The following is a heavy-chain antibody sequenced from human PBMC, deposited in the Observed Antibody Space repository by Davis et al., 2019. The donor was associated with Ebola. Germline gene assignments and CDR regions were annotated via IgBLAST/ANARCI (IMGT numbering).Heavy chain of an antibody. Sequence: PGGSLRLSCAASGFTFSGSAMHWVRQASGKGLEWVGRIRSKANSYATAYAASVKGRFTISRDDSKYTAYLQMNSLKTEDTAVYYCARSTSYWYFDLWGRGTLVTVSS. V-gene: IGHV3-73*01. CDR2: IRSKANSYAT. D-gene: IGHD2-2*01. J-gene: IGHJ2*01. CDR3: ARSTSYWYFDL. CDR1: GFTFSGSA.